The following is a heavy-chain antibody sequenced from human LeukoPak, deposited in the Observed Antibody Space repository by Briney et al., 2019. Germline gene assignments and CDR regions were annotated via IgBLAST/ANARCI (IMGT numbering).Heavy chain of an antibody. CDR3: ARQFDYGDYRWFDP. D-gene: IGHD4-17*01. Sequence: ASVKVSCKASGYTFTGYYIHWVRQVPGQGLEWMGWINPNTGGAKYAPKFQGRVSMTRDTSISTAYMELSRLRSDDTAVYYCARQFDYGDYRWFDPWGQGTLVTVSS. V-gene: IGHV1-2*02. J-gene: IGHJ5*02. CDR1: GYTFTGYY. CDR2: INPNTGGA.